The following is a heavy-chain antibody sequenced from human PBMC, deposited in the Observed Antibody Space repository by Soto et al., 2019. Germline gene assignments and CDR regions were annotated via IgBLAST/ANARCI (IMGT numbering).Heavy chain of an antibody. V-gene: IGHV5-51*01. CDR1: GFTFTNYW. CDR2: IYPGDSDT. CDR3: AKHEGYCSTTTCSNFDY. J-gene: IGHJ4*02. D-gene: IGHD2-2*01. Sequence: GESLKIACKGSGFTFTNYWIAWVRHMPGKGLEWMGIIYPGDSDTSYSPSFQGQVTISADKSINTAYLHWSSLKASDTAIYYCAKHEGYCSTTTCSNFDYWGQGTLVTVSS.